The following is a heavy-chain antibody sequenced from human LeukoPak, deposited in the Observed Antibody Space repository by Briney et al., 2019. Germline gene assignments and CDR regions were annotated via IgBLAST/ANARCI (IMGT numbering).Heavy chain of an antibody. D-gene: IGHD4-17*01. CDR1: GFTFSDYY. CDR2: ISSSSSTI. Sequence: GGSLRLSCAASGFTFSDYYMSWIRQAPGKGLEWVSYISSSSSTIYYADSVKGRFTTSRDNAKNSLYLQMNSLRAEDTAVYYCARPPPGYGDYVPICDYWGQGTLVTVSS. CDR3: ARPPPGYGDYVPICDY. J-gene: IGHJ4*02. V-gene: IGHV3-11*04.